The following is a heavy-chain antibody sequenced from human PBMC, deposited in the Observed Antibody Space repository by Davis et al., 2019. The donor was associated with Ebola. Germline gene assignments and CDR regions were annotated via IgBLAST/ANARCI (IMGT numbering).Heavy chain of an antibody. D-gene: IGHD2-15*01. J-gene: IGHJ3*02. CDR2: ILYSGST. CDR3: ARVKIGYCSGGSCYPTDAFDI. V-gene: IGHV4-59*01. CDR1: GGSISSYY. Sequence: GSLRLSCTVSGGSISSYYWTWIRQPPGKGLEWIGYILYSGSTNYNPSLKSRVTISVDTSKNQFSLKLSSVTAADTAVYYCARVKIGYCSGGSCYPTDAFDIWGQGTMVTVSS.